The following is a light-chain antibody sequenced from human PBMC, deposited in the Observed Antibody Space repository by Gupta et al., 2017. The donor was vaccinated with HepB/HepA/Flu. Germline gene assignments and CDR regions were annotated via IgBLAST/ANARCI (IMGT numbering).Light chain of an antibody. J-gene: IGKJ1*01. CDR1: QSFTSW. V-gene: IGKV1-5*03. Sequence: GDRVTITCRASQSFTSWLAWYQQKPGKAPKLLIYKASNLQNGVPSRFSGSGSGTEFTLTISSLQPDDFATYYYQQYNTFPWAFGQGTKVEIK. CDR3: QQYNTFPWA. CDR2: KAS.